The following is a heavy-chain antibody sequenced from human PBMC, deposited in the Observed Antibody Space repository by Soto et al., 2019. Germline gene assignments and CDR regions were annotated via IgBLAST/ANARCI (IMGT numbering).Heavy chain of an antibody. CDR1: GFTFSSYA. CDR3: AKQRRKDGYNLGDY. V-gene: IGHV3-23*01. CDR2: ISGDGSST. J-gene: IGHJ4*02. D-gene: IGHD5-12*01. Sequence: PGGSLRLSCAASGFTFSSYAMTWVRQPPGKGLEWISAISGDGSSTHYADSVKGRFTISRGNSKNTLYLQMNSLRAEDTAVYYCAKQRRKDGYNLGDYWGQGTLVTVSS.